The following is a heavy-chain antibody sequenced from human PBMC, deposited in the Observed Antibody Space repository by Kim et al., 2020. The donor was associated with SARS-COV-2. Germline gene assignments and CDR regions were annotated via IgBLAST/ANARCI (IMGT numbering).Heavy chain of an antibody. Sequence: SETLSLTCAVYGGSFSGYYWSWIRQPPGKGLEWIGEINHSGSTNYNPSLKSRVTISVDTSKNQFSLKLSSVTAADTAVYYCARGHLISSGWLHWGQGTLV. J-gene: IGHJ1*01. CDR1: GGSFSGYY. D-gene: IGHD6-19*01. CDR2: INHSGST. CDR3: ARGHLISSGWLH. V-gene: IGHV4-34*01.